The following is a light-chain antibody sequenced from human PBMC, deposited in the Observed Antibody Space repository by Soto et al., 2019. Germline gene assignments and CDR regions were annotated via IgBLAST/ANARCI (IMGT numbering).Light chain of an antibody. V-gene: IGKV3-15*01. CDR2: DAS. J-gene: IGKJ1*01. Sequence: EIVMTQSPATLSVSPGERATLSCRASQSVSGDLAWYQQKPGQAPRLLIYDASTRATGIPARFSGSGSGTDFTLTITSLQCEDLALYYCQQYNNWPRTFGQGTKVEIK. CDR3: QQYNNWPRT. CDR1: QSVSGD.